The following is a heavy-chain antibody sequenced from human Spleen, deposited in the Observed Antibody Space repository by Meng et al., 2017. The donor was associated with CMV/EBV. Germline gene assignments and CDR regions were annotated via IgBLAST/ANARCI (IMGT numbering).Heavy chain of an antibody. Sequence: TVCGGSISSGGYYWSWIRQHPGKGLEWIGYIYYSGSTYYNPSLKSRVTISVDTSKNQFSLKLSSVTAADTAVYYCARDRKVTNYFDYWGQGTLVTVSS. CDR1: GGSISSGGYY. V-gene: IGHV4-31*03. CDR2: IYYSGST. CDR3: ARDRKVTNYFDY. J-gene: IGHJ4*02. D-gene: IGHD2-21*02.